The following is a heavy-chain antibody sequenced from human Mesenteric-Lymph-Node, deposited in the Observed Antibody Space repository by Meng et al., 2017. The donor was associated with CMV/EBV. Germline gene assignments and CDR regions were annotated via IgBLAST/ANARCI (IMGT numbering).Heavy chain of an antibody. J-gene: IGHJ5*02. CDR3: ARDDASGSYWRS. D-gene: IGHD1-26*01. V-gene: IGHV3-7*01. Sequence: GESLKISCAASGFRFTTYWMSWVRLVPGKGLEWVANINQDGSETNYVDSVKGRFTISRDSSKNSLYLQMNSLRVEDTAVYYCARDDASGSYWRSWGQGTLLTVSS. CDR2: INQDGSET. CDR1: GFRFTTYW.